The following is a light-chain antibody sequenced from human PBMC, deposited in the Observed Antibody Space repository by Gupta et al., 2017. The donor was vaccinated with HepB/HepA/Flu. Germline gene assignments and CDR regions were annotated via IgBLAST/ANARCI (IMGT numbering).Light chain of an antibody. J-gene: IGKJ2*02. Sequence: EIVLTQSPGTLSLSPGERATLSCRASPSVSSSYLAWYQQKPGQAPRLLIYGASSRATGIPDRFSGSGSGTDFTLTISSLEPEDFAVYYCQQDGSSPCTFGQGTKMDIK. V-gene: IGKV3-20*01. CDR2: GAS. CDR3: QQDGSSPCT. CDR1: PSVSSSY.